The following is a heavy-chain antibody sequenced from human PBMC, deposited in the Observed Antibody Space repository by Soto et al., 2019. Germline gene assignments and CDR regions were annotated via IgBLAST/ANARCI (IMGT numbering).Heavy chain of an antibody. D-gene: IGHD4-17*01. CDR1: GFTFSNYG. CDR2: ISYHGSDK. CDR3: AKYHSTTTVTTVGY. V-gene: IGHV3-30*18. J-gene: IGHJ4*02. Sequence: QVQLVESGGGVVQPGRSLRLSCAASGFTFSNYGMHWVRQAPGKGLEWVAVISYHGSDKYYADSVKGRFTISRDNSKNTLYLQMDSMRAEDTAVYYCAKYHSTTTVTTVGYWGQGTLVTVSS.